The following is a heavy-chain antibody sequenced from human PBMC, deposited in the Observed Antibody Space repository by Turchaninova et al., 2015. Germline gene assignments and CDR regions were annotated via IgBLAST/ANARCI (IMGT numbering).Heavy chain of an antibody. CDR2: INPNSSET. D-gene: IGHD4-23*01. V-gene: IGHV1-2*02. CDR3: ARDGNFDI. CDR1: GYTFTGYY. Sequence: QVQLVQSGAEVKKPGASVKVSCKASGYTFTGYYMHWVRQAPGQGLEWVGWINPNSSETNYVQNFQGRVTMTRDTSISTAYMELSRLRSDDTAVYYCARDGNFDIWGQGTMVTVSS. J-gene: IGHJ3*02.